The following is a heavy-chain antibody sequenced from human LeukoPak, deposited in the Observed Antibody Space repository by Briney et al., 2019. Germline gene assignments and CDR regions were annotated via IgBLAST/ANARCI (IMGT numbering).Heavy chain of an antibody. CDR3: ARHGGYSYGKQFYYYYYVDV. CDR1: GGSFSGYY. CDR2: INHSGST. Sequence: SETLSLTCAVYGGSFSGYYWSWIRQPPGKGLEWIGEINHSGSTNYNPSLKSRVTISVDTSKNQFSLKLSSVTAADTAVYYCARHGGYSYGKQFYYYYYVDVWGKGTTVTISS. D-gene: IGHD5-18*01. J-gene: IGHJ6*03. V-gene: IGHV4-34*01.